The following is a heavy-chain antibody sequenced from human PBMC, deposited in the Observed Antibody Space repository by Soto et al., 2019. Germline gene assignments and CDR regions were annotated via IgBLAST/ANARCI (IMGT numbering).Heavy chain of an antibody. J-gene: IGHJ5*02. V-gene: IGHV4-59*01. CDR1: GGSISSYY. CDR3: ARTRVLTGLDP. Sequence: TLSLTCTVSGGSISSYYWSWIRQPPGKGLEWIGYIYYSGSTNYNPSLKSRVTISVDTSKNQLSLKLSSVTAADTAVYYCARTRVLTGLDPWGQGTLVTVSS. CDR2: IYYSGST. D-gene: IGHD2-21*02.